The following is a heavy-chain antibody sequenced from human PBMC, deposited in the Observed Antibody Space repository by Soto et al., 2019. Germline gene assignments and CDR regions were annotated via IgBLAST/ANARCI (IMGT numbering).Heavy chain of an antibody. CDR3: AKSRGNFAYSAYRPRDS. CDR2: ITWNSDKI. J-gene: IGHJ1*01. V-gene: IGHV3-9*01. CDR1: GFTFDDYT. Sequence: EIQLVESGGGLVQPGGSRRLSCTASGFTFDDYTMYWVRQAPGKGLEWVSGITWNSDKIDYADSVKGRFSISRDNAKNSRYLQMDSLTTAEAAAYYCAKSRGNFAYSAYRPRDSWGQCTLFTVSS. D-gene: IGHD4-4*01.